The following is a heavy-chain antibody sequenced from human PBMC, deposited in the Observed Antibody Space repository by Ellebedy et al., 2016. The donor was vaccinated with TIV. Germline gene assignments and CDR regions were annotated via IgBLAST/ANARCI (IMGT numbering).Heavy chain of an antibody. Sequence: GESLKISXAASGFTFSNYSMNWVRQAPGKGLEWVSSISSSSSYIYYTDSVKGRFIISRDNAKNSLYLQMNSLRAEDTAWYYCARDTSRNYDILTGYYTPYYYGMDVWGQGTTVTVSS. V-gene: IGHV3-21*01. CDR1: GFTFSNYS. CDR2: ISSSSSYI. CDR3: ARDTSRNYDILTGYYTPYYYGMDV. D-gene: IGHD3-9*01. J-gene: IGHJ6*02.